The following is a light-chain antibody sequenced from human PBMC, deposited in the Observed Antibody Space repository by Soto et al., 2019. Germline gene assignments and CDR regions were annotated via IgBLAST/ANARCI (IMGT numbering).Light chain of an antibody. J-gene: IGLJ3*02. Sequence: QSALNQPASVSGSPGQSITISCTGTSSDVGGYNFVSWYQQHPGTAPKLIIYEVSNRPSGVSNRFSGSKSGNTASLTISGLQAEDEADYYCTSYTTSSTLVFGGGTQLTVL. CDR3: TSYTTSSTLV. CDR1: SSDVGGYNF. V-gene: IGLV2-14*01. CDR2: EVS.